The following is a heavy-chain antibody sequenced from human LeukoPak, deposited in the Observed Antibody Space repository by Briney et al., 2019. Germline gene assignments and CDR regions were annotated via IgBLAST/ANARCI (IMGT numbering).Heavy chain of an antibody. Sequence: SETLSLTCTVSGGSISSGSYYWSWIRQPPGKGLEWIGYIYHSGSTYYNPSLKSRVTISVDRSKNQFSLKLSSVTAADTAVYYCATSIRYFDYWGQGTLVTVSS. J-gene: IGHJ4*02. CDR3: ATSIRYFDY. V-gene: IGHV4-30-2*01. CDR2: IYHSGST. CDR1: GGSISSGSYY.